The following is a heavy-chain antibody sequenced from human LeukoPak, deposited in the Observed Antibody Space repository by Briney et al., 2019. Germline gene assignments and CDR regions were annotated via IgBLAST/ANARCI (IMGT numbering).Heavy chain of an antibody. CDR2: IYYSGST. J-gene: IGHJ4*02. D-gene: IGHD1-1*01. V-gene: IGHV4-31*03. Sequence: SETLSLTCTVSGGSISSGGYYWSWIRQHPGKGLEWIGYIYYSGSTYYNPSLKSRVTISVDTSKNQFSLKLSSVTAADTAVYYCARQGRGTFDYWGQGTLVTVSS. CDR1: GGSISSGGYY. CDR3: ARQGRGTFDY.